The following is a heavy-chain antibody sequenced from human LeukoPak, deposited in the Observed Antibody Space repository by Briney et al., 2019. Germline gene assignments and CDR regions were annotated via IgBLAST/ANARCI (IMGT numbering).Heavy chain of an antibody. CDR1: GGSISSGGYS. CDR3: ARGGGYCSSTSCYADFDY. J-gene: IGHJ4*02. Sequence: PSETLSLTCAVSGGSISSGGYSWSWIRQPPGKGLEWIGYIYHSGSTYYNPSLKSRVTISVDRSKNQFSLKLSSVTAADTAVYYCARGGGYCSSTSCYADFDYWGQGTLVTVSS. CDR2: IYHSGST. V-gene: IGHV4-30-2*01. D-gene: IGHD2-2*01.